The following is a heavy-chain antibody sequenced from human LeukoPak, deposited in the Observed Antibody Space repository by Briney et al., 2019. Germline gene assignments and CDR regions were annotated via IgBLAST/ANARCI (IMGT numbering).Heavy chain of an antibody. V-gene: IGHV4-34*01. D-gene: IGHD3-22*01. J-gene: IGHJ4*02. CDR1: GGSFSGYY. CDR3: ARDGGDGGYYDSSGFD. CDR2: INHSGST. Sequence: SETLSLTCAVYGGSFSGYYWSWIRQPPGKGLEWIGEINHSGSTNYNPSLKSRVTISVDTSKNQFSLKLSSVTAADTAVYYCARDGGDGGYYDSSGFDWGQGTLVTVSS.